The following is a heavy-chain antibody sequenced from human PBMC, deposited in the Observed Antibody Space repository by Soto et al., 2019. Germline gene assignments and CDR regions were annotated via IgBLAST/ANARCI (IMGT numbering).Heavy chain of an antibody. J-gene: IGHJ4*02. CDR1: GFTFNSLS. Sequence: GGSLRLSCTGSGFTFNSLSLHWVRQGPDKGLEWVAVVSFDGKVTYYADSVKGRFTVSRDNSKNTIYPQANSLRAEDTAVYYCAREPYGDSQYFDYWGQGTPVTVSS. V-gene: IGHV3-30*04. CDR3: AREPYGDSQYFDY. D-gene: IGHD2-21*02. CDR2: VSFDGKVT.